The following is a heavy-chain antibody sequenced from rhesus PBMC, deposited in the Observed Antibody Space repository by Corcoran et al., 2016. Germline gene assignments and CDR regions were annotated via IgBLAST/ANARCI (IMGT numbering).Heavy chain of an antibody. D-gene: IGHD3-34*01. V-gene: IGHV3S26*01. CDR1: GFIFSAFV. J-gene: IGHJ4*01. CDR2: INENSAND. Sequence: DVQLVESGGGLVKPGGSLRLSCAASGFIFSAFVIHWVRQATEEGIERVKMINENSANDQYADDEKGRFTISKNNAKEAVLLQMNSLRAEDAAVYFWGLLGARGQGVLVTVSA. CDR3: GLLGA.